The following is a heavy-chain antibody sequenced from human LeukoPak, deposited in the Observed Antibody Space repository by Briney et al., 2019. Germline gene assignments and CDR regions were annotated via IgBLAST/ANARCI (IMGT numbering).Heavy chain of an antibody. CDR3: ARVGALGGSYGWFDP. J-gene: IGHJ5*02. D-gene: IGHD1-26*01. CDR2: ISAYNGNT. Sequence: GASVKVSCKASGYTFTGYYMHWVRQAPGQGLEWMGWISAYNGNTNYAQKLQGRVTMTADTSTSTAYMELRSLRSDGTAVYYCARVGALGGSYGWFDPWGQGTLVTVSS. V-gene: IGHV1-18*04. CDR1: GYTFTGYY.